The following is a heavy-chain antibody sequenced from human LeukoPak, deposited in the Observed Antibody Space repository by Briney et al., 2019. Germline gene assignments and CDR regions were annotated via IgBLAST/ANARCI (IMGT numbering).Heavy chain of an antibody. V-gene: IGHV3-33*01. D-gene: IGHD3-10*01. CDR1: GFTFSSHG. CDR3: ARAYGSGSYTLLFFDY. CDR2: IWYDGTNK. Sequence: TGGSLRLSCAASGFTFSSHGIHWVRQAPGRGLEWVAVIWYDGTNKYYEDSVKGRFSISRDDSKNTVYLQMDSLRAEDTAVYYCARAYGSGSYTLLFFDYWGQGTLVTVSS. J-gene: IGHJ4*02.